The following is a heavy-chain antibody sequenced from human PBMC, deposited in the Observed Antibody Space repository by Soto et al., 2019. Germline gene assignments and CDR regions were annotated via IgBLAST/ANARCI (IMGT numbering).Heavy chain of an antibody. J-gene: IGHJ6*02. D-gene: IGHD2-2*01. CDR3: ARRLPADAYGMDV. CDR2: IYDSGST. Sequence: SETLSLTCTFSGGSISSDYWNWIRQPPGKGLEWIGYIYDSGSTNYNPSLKHRVIISVDTSKNQFSLKLTSMTAADTAVYYCARRLPADAYGMDVWGQGTTVTVSS. CDR1: GGSISSDY. V-gene: IGHV4-59*01.